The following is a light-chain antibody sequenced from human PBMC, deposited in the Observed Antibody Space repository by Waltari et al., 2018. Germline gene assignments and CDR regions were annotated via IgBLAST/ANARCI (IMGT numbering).Light chain of an antibody. CDR3: SSYTTGSTRYV. CDR1: SSDICAYNF. Sequence: QSALTQPASVSGSPGQSITISCTGTSSDICAYNFVSWYQKHPGKATKVMIYDVNNRPSGVSSRFSGSKSGNTASLTISGLQAEDEADYYCSSYTTGSTRYVFGSGTKVTVL. V-gene: IGLV2-14*03. CDR2: DVN. J-gene: IGLJ1*01.